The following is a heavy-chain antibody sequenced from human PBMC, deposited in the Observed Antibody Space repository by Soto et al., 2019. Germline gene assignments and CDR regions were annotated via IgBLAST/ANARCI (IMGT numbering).Heavy chain of an antibody. CDR2: IIPIFGTA. V-gene: IGHV1-69*14. J-gene: IGHJ3*02. CDR1: GGTFSSYA. Sequence: QVQLVQSGAEVKKPGSSVKVSCKASGGTFSSYAISWVRQAPGQGLEWMGGIIPIFGTANYAQKFQGRVTITDDKSTTTAYMEVRSLRSEDTAVYYCARVVGTTYYYDSSGYYHYDAFDIWGQGTMVTVSS. CDR3: ARVVGTTYYYDSSGYYHYDAFDI. D-gene: IGHD3-22*01.